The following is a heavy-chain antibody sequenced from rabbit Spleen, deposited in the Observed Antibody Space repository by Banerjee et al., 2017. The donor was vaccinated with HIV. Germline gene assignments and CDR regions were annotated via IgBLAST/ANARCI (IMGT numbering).Heavy chain of an antibody. J-gene: IGHJ4*01. Sequence: QSLEESGGDLVKPGASLTLTCKASGVSFSGSSYMCWVRQAPGKGLEWIACIAAGSGGTTYYASWAKGRFTISKTSSTTVTLQMTSLTAADTATYFCARFYAGYGDFGYAAMWGQGTLVTVS. CDR2: IAAGSGGTT. CDR1: GVSFSGSSY. V-gene: IGHV1S40*01. CDR3: ARFYAGYGDFGYAAM. D-gene: IGHD7-1*01.